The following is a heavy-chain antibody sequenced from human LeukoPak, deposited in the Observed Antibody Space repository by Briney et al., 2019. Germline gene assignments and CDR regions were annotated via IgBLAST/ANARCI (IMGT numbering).Heavy chain of an antibody. J-gene: IGHJ4*02. CDR1: GGSVTSGSYY. D-gene: IGHD2-15*01. CDR2: ISTSGST. V-gene: IGHV4-61*02. Sequence: SETLSLACSVSGGSVTSGSYYWSWIRQPAGKGLEWIGRISTSGSTNYNPSLKSRVTMSLDTSKNQFSLKLNSVTAADTAVYYCARGAALAIDYWGQGALVTVSS. CDR3: ARGAALAIDY.